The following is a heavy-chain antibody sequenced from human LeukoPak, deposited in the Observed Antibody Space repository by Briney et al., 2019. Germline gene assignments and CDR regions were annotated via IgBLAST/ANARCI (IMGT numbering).Heavy chain of an antibody. CDR1: GFTFSSYA. CDR3: ARASYSSGWYDGYAEYFQH. V-gene: IGHV3-48*01. CDR2: ISSSSSTI. J-gene: IGHJ1*01. D-gene: IGHD6-19*01. Sequence: SGGSLRLSCAASGFTFSSYAMNWVRQAPGKGLEWVSYISSSSSTIYYADSVKGRFTISRDNAKNSLYLQMNSLRAEDTAVYYCARASYSSGWYDGYAEYFQHWGQGTLVTVSS.